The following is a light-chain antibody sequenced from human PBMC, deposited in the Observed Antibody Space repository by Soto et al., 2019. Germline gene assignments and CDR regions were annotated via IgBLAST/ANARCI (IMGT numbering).Light chain of an antibody. Sequence: EIVLTQSPGTLSLSPGERATLSCRASQSVPRNYLAWYQQKPGQAPRLLIYGASSRATGTPDRFSGSGSGTDFTLTISRLEPEDFAVYYCQEYNGSPYTFGQGTKLEI. V-gene: IGKV3-20*01. CDR1: QSVPRNY. CDR2: GAS. CDR3: QEYNGSPYT. J-gene: IGKJ2*01.